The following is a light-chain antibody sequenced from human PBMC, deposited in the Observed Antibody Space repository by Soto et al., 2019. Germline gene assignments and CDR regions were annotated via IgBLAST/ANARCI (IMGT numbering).Light chain of an antibody. CDR3: QHSYSAPPT. J-gene: IGKJ2*01. CDR2: AAS. CDR1: QSIRSH. V-gene: IGKV1-39*01. Sequence: DIQMTQSPSSLSASLGDRVSFTCRASQSIRSHLNWYQQKPGRAPSLLISAASNLHSGVPSRFSGSGSGTDFTLTISSLQPEDIATYYCQHSYSAPPTFGQGTKLEIK.